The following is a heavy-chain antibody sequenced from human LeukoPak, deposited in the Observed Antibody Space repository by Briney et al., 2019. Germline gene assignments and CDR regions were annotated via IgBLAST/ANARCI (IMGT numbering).Heavy chain of an antibody. V-gene: IGHV3-11*01. CDR2: ISSSGSTI. Sequence: PGGSLRLSCAASGFTFSDYYMSWIRQAPGKGLEWVSYISSSGSTIYYADSVKGRFTISRDNAKNSLYLQMNSLRAEDTAVYYCAKSGSSGYPGDWFDPWGQGTLVTVSS. CDR1: GFTFSDYY. D-gene: IGHD3-22*01. J-gene: IGHJ5*02. CDR3: AKSGSSGYPGDWFDP.